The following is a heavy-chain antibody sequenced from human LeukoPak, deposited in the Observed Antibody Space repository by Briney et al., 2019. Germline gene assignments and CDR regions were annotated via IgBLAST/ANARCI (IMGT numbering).Heavy chain of an antibody. J-gene: IGHJ3*02. Sequence: PSETLSLTCTVSGGSIRSGSYYWSWIRQPAGKGLEWIGRIYTSGSTNYNPSLKSRVTISVDTSKNQFSLKLSSVTAADTAVYYCARETLRSLGAFDIWGQGTMVTVSS. D-gene: IGHD3-3*01. CDR2: IYTSGST. V-gene: IGHV4-61*02. CDR3: ARETLRSLGAFDI. CDR1: GGSIRSGSYY.